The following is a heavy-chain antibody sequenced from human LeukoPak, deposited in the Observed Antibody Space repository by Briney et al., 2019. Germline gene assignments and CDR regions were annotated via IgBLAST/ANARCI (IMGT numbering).Heavy chain of an antibody. CDR3: VRDLSGITATSRGDDY. D-gene: IGHD1-20*01. CDR1: GYTFTGYY. V-gene: IGHV1-2*06. J-gene: IGHJ4*02. CDR2: INPNNGDT. Sequence: GASVKVSCKASGYTFTGYYMYWVRQAPGQGLEWMGRINPNNGDTTYAQKFQGRVTMTRDTSISIAYMELSSLRSDDTAVYYCVRDLSGITATSRGDDYWGQGTLVTVSS.